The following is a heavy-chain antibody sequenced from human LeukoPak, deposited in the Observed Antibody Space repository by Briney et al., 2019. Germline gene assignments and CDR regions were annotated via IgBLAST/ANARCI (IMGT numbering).Heavy chain of an antibody. J-gene: IGHJ4*02. Sequence: SETLSLTCAVCGGSFSGYYWSWIRQPPGKGLEWIGEINHSGSTNYNPSLKSRVTISVDTSKNQFSLKLSSVTAADTAVYYCARGRITMVRGAMTYYFDYWGQGTLVTVSS. CDR1: GGSFSGYY. V-gene: IGHV4-34*01. D-gene: IGHD3-10*01. CDR2: INHSGST. CDR3: ARGRITMVRGAMTYYFDY.